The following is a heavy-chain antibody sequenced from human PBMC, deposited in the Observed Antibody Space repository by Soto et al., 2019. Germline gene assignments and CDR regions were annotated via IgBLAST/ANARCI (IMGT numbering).Heavy chain of an antibody. V-gene: IGHV4-59*01. D-gene: IGHD6-13*01. Sequence: PSETLSLTCTVSGGSISSYYWGWIRQPPGKGLEWIGYIYYSGSTNYNPSHKSRVTISVDTSKNQFSLKLSSVTAADTAVYYCGRLRESAVEFGYSSSWYHYYFDYWGQGTLVTVSS. CDR3: GRLRESAVEFGYSSSWYHYYFDY. CDR1: GGSISSYY. J-gene: IGHJ4*02. CDR2: IYYSGST.